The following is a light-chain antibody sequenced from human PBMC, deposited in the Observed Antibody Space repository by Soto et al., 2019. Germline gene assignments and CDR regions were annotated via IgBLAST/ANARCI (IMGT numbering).Light chain of an antibody. CDR2: INN. CDR3: ASWDESLNGDV. V-gene: IGLV1-44*01. CDR1: SSNIGSNT. Sequence: QSVLTQPPSASGTPGQRVTISCSGGSSNIGSNTVNWYQQLPGTTPKILIYINNQRPSGVPYRCSGSKSGTSASLAISCLQSGDEADYYCASWDESLNGDVFGTGTKVTVL. J-gene: IGLJ1*01.